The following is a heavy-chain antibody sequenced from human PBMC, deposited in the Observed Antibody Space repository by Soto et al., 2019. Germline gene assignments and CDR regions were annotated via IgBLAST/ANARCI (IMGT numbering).Heavy chain of an antibody. D-gene: IGHD3-16*01. CDR2: INPLFRTA. CDR1: GDTPSNSV. V-gene: IGHV1-69*01. Sequence: QVQLVQSGAEVKKPGSSVKVSCKASGDTPSNSVISWLRQAPGQGLEWMGGINPLFRTATYAPKFQGRVTITADESTSTACMELSSLRSEDTAGYYCARENGNACLGYFDYLGQGTLVSVSS. J-gene: IGHJ4*02. CDR3: ARENGNACLGYFDY.